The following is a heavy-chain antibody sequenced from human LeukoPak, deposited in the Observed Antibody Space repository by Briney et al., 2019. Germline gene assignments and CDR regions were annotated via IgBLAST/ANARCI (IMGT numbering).Heavy chain of an antibody. J-gene: IGHJ4*02. V-gene: IGHV4-39*01. Sequence: SETLSLTCTVSGGSISSGDYYWGWIRQPPGKGLEWIGSIYYSGSTYYNPSLKSRVTISVDTSKNQFSLKLSSVTAADTAVYYCATRLLSYYFDYWGQGTLVTVSS. CDR3: ATRLLSYYFDY. CDR2: IYYSGST. D-gene: IGHD2/OR15-2a*01. CDR1: GGSISSGDYY.